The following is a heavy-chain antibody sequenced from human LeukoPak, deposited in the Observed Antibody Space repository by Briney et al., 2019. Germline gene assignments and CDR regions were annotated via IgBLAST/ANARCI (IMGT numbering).Heavy chain of an antibody. CDR3: AKDYEMATYFDY. D-gene: IGHD5-24*01. J-gene: IGHJ4*02. CDR1: GFTFSSYW. CDR2: ISGSGGST. V-gene: IGHV3-23*01. Sequence: GGSLRLSCAASGFTFSSYWMSWVRQAPGKGLEWVSAISGSGGSTYYADSVKGRFTISRDNSKNTLYLQMNSLRAEDTAVYYCAKDYEMATYFDYWGQGTLVTVSS.